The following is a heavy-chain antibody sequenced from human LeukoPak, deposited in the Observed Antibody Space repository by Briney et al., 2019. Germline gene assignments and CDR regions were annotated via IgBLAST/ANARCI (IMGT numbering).Heavy chain of an antibody. CDR1: GYSFTNYW. V-gene: IGHV5-51*01. J-gene: IGHJ6*03. CDR3: ARQPNFMDV. CDR2: IYPGDSDT. Sequence: PGEPLKISCKGSGYSFTNYWIGWVRQMPGKGLEWMGIIYPGDSDTRYSPSFQGQVTFSADKSISTAYLQWSSLKASDTATYYCARQPNFMDVWGKGTTVTVSS.